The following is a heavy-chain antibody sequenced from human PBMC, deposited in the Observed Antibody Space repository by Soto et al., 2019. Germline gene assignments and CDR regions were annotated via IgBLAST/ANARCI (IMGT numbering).Heavy chain of an antibody. V-gene: IGHV1-69*06. Sequence: QVQLVQSGAEVKKPGSSVKVSCKASGGTFSSYAISWVRQAPGQGLEWMGGIIPIFGTANYAQKFQGRVTNTADKSTSTAYMGLSSLRSEDTGVYYCAGGFRVVAAATLDYWGQGTLVTVSS. D-gene: IGHD2-15*01. J-gene: IGHJ4*02. CDR2: IIPIFGTA. CDR1: GGTFSSYA. CDR3: AGGFRVVAAATLDY.